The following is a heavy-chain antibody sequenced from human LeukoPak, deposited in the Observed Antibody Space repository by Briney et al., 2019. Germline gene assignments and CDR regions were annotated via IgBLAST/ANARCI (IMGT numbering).Heavy chain of an antibody. CDR2: ISSSSSYI. D-gene: IGHD2-2*01. J-gene: IGHJ4*02. V-gene: IGHV3-21*01. Sequence: PGGSLRLSCAASGFTFSSYSMNWVCQAQAKGLDWDSSISSSSSYIYYADSVKGRLTISRDNAKNSLYLQMNSLRAEDTAVYYCARDPRGYCSSTSCYPYFDYWGQGTLVTVSS. CDR3: ARDPRGYCSSTSCYPYFDY. CDR1: GFTFSSYS.